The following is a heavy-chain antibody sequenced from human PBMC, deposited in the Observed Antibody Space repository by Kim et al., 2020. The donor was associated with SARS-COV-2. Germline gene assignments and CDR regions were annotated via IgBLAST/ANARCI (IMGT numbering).Heavy chain of an antibody. D-gene: IGHD2-21*01. J-gene: IGHJ6*02. CDR3: ASDGCGGDCSYGMDV. CDR2: LESDGSA. Sequence: GGSLRLSCAASGFTFRSNYMSSVRKAQVKGLDRVSVLESDGSASNADSGKGRFIITSHNAKNKLYLQMNSLKAEETAVYYCASDGCGGDCSYGMDVWGQGTTVTVSS. CDR1: GFTFRSNY. V-gene: IGHV3-53*04.